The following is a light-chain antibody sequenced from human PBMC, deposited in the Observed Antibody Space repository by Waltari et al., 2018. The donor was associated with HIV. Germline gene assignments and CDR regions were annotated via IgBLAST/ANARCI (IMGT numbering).Light chain of an antibody. CDR2: RNN. CDR1: NSNIGTNS. Sequence: QPVLTQPPSASGTPGHGVTISCSGSNSNIGTNSVYWYQHLPGMAPKLLIYRNNRRPSGIPDRFSGSRSGTSVSLAISGLRSEDEADYYCATWDDSLIWVFGGGTKLTVL. V-gene: IGLV1-47*01. CDR3: ATWDDSLIWV. J-gene: IGLJ3*02.